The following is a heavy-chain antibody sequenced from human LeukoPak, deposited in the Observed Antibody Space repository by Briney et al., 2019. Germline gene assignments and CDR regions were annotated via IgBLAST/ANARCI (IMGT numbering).Heavy chain of an antibody. CDR1: GGSISSYY. D-gene: IGHD6-13*01. Sequence: PSETLSLTCTVSGGSISSYYWSWIRQPPGKGLEWIGYIYYSGSTNYNPSLKSRVTISVDTSKNQFSLKLSSVTAADTAVYYCARHIAAAGIFDYWGRGTLVTVSS. J-gene: IGHJ4*02. V-gene: IGHV4-59*08. CDR3: ARHIAAAGIFDY. CDR2: IYYSGST.